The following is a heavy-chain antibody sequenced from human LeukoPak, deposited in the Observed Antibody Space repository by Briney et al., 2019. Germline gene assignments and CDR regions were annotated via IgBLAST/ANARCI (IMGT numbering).Heavy chain of an antibody. D-gene: IGHD6-13*01. CDR3: ARSCIAAAGSARNYYYMDV. Sequence: TLSLTCTVSGGSISFYYWTWIRQPPGKALEWLARIDWDDDKFYSTSLKTRLTISKDTSKNQVVLTMTNMDPVDTATYYCARSCIAAAGSARNYYYMDVWGKGTTVTVSS. CDR2: IDWDDDK. V-gene: IGHV2-70*04. J-gene: IGHJ6*03. CDR1: GGSISFYY.